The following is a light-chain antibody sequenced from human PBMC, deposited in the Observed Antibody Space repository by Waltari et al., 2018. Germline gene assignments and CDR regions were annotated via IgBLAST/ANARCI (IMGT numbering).Light chain of an antibody. J-gene: IGKJ2*01. CDR2: DAS. Sequence: EIVLTQSPATLPLSPGERATLARRASPRVLNDLAWYQQKPGQAPRPLIYDASNRATGIPARFSGSGSGTDFTLTISSLEPEDFAVYYCQQRSNRPLAFGQGTKVEIK. CDR3: QQRSNRPLA. CDR1: PRVLND. V-gene: IGKV3-11*01.